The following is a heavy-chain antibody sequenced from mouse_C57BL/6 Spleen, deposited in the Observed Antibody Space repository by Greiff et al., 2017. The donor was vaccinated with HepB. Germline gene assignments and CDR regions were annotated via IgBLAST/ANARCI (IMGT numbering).Heavy chain of an antibody. D-gene: IGHD2-5*01. V-gene: IGHV5-4*01. CDR2: ISDGGSYT. CDR1: GFTFSSYA. CDR3: ARAYSNYERVYYYAMDY. Sequence: EVQRVESGGGLVKPGGSLKLSCAASGFTFSSYAMSWVRQTPEKRLEWVATISDGGSYTYYPDNVKGRFTISRDNAKNNLYLQMSHLKSEDTAMYYCARAYSNYERVYYYAMDYWGQGTSVTVSS. J-gene: IGHJ4*01.